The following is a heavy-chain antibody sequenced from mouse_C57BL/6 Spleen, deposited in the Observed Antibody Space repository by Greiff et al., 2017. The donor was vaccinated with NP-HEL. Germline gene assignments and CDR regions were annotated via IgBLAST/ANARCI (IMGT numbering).Heavy chain of an antibody. CDR3: TRNDGSSRAWVAY. Sequence: VQLQQSGAELVRPGASVTLSCKASGYTFTDYEMHWVKQTPVHGLEWIGAIDPETGGTAYNQKFKGKAILTADKSSSTAYMELRSLTSEDSAVYYCTRNDGSSRAWVAYWGQGTLVTVSA. CDR2: IDPETGGT. V-gene: IGHV1-15*01. D-gene: IGHD1-1*01. CDR1: GYTFTDYE. J-gene: IGHJ3*01.